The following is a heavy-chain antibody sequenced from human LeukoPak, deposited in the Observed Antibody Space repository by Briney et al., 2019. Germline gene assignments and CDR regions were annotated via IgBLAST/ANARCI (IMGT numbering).Heavy chain of an antibody. J-gene: IGHJ4*02. CDR1: GYTFTSYD. D-gene: IGHD3-22*01. Sequence: ASVKVSCKASGYTFTSYDINWVRQAPGQGLEWMGWMNSNSGNTGYAQKFQDRVTMTRNTSISTAYMELSRLRSEDTAVYYCARGMGSGSYSAAYYFDYWGQGTLVTVSS. V-gene: IGHV1-8*01. CDR2: MNSNSGNT. CDR3: ARGMGSGSYSAAYYFDY.